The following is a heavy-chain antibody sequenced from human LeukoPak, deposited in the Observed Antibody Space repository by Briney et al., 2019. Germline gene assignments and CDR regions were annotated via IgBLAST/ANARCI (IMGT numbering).Heavy chain of an antibody. D-gene: IGHD3-3*01. CDR1: GGSISSYY. V-gene: IGHV4-59*01. CDR3: ARAVQSYYDFWSGYYTYYFDY. CDR2: IYYSGST. J-gene: IGHJ4*02. Sequence: KPSETLSLTFTVSGGSISSYYWSWIRQPPGKGLEWIGYIYYSGSTNYNPSLKSRVTISVDTSKNQFSLKLSSVTAADTAVYYCARAVQSYYDFWSGYYTYYFDYWGQGTLVTVSS.